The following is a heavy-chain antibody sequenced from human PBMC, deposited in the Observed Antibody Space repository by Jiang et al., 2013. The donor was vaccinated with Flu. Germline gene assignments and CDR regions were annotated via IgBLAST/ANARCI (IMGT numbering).Heavy chain of an antibody. CDR2: TRNKANSYTT. D-gene: IGHD3-22*01. V-gene: IGHV3-72*01. CDR1: GFTFSDHY. J-gene: IGHJ4*02. Sequence: LVQPGGSLRLSCAASGFTFSDHYMDWVRQAPGKGLEWVGRTRNKANSYTTEYAASVKGRFTISRDDSKNSLYLQMNSLKTEDTAVYHCARPTGDYYDSSGGFWGQGTLVAVSS. CDR3: ARPTGDYYDSSGGF.